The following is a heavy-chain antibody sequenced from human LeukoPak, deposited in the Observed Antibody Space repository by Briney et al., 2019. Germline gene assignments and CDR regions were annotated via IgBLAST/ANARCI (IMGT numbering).Heavy chain of an antibody. D-gene: IGHD3-10*01. CDR3: ARVSFHGSGSYFKNYHYGMDV. V-gene: IGHV3-21*01. J-gene: IGHJ6*02. CDR2: ISSTGSSK. Sequence: GGSLRLSCAASGFPFSTFAMNWVRQAPGKGLEWVSSISSTGSSKYYADSVKGRFTISRDNAKNSLYLQMNSLRAEDTAVYYCARVSFHGSGSYFKNYHYGMDVWGQGTTVTVSS. CDR1: GFPFSTFA.